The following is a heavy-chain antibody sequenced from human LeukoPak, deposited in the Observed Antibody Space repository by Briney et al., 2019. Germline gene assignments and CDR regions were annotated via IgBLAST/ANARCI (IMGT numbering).Heavy chain of an antibody. CDR1: GFKFDDYG. CDR2: INWNGGSR. D-gene: IGHD2-2*02. CDR3: ARDRCSSTSCYNTPNWFDP. Sequence: GGSLRLSCAVSGFKFDDYGMSWVRQVPGKGLEWVSGINWNGGSRGYADSVKGRFTISRDNAKNSVYLQMNSLISEDTAFYHCARDRCSSTSCYNTPNWFDPWGQGTLVTVSS. J-gene: IGHJ5*02. V-gene: IGHV3-20*01.